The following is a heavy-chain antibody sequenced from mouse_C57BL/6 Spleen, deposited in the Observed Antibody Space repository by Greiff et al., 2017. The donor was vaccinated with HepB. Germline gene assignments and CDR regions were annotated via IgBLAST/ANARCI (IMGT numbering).Heavy chain of an antibody. Sequence: QVQLQQPGAELVKPGASVKLSCKASGYTFTSYWMQWVKQRPGQGLEWIGEIDPSGSYTNYNQKFKGKATLTVAKSSSTAYMQHSSLTSEESAVYYCARGGIDYDSLAYWGQGTLVTVSA. CDR2: IDPSGSYT. J-gene: IGHJ3*01. V-gene: IGHV1-50*01. CDR3: ARGGIDYDSLAY. CDR1: GYTFTSYW. D-gene: IGHD2-4*01.